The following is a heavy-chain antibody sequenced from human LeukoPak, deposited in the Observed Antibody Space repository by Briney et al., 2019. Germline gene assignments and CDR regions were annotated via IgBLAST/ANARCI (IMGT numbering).Heavy chain of an antibody. V-gene: IGHV4-31*03. CDR1: GGSISSGGYY. D-gene: IGHD4-17*01. J-gene: IGHJ4*02. Sequence: SQTLSLTCTVSGGSISSGGYYWSWIRQHPGKGLEWIGYIYYSGSTYYNPSLKSRVTISVDTSKNQFSLKLSSVTAADTAVYYCARRNDYGDYVGYWGQGILVTVSS. CDR2: IYYSGST. CDR3: ARRNDYGDYVGY.